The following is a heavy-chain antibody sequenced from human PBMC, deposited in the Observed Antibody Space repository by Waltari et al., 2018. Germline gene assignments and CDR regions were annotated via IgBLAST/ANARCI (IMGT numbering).Heavy chain of an antibody. J-gene: IGHJ2*01. D-gene: IGHD6-13*01. Sequence: QVQLQESGPGLVKPSETLSLTCTVSGGSISSHYWSWIRQPPGKGLEWIGYIYYSGSTNYNPSRKSRVTIAVDTSKNQFSRKLSSVTAADTAVYYCARVFGFLGLIAAAGNEPWIWYFDLWGRGTLVTVSS. CDR2: IYYSGST. CDR3: ARVFGFLGLIAAAGNEPWIWYFDL. CDR1: GGSISSHY. V-gene: IGHV4-59*11.